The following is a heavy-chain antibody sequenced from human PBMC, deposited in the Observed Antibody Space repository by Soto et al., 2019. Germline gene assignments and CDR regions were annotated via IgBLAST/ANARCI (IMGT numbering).Heavy chain of an antibody. D-gene: IGHD2-15*01. CDR2: IIPIFGTT. CDR3: ATRYCVSFHCRSAPQFNYGKHV. CDR1: GGTFSNYA. J-gene: IGHJ6*02. V-gene: IGHV1-69*01. Sequence: QVQLVQSGAEVKKPGSSVKISCKASGGTFSNYAISWVRQAPGQGLEWMGGIIPIFGTTTYAQKFQGSVTITADDSTTTAYMELSSRTSEDTALFYSATRYCVSFHCRSAPQFNYGKHVWGQGTPVIVSS.